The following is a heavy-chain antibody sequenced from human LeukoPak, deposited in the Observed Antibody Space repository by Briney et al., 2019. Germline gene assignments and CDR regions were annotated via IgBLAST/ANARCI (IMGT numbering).Heavy chain of an antibody. CDR3: TLPWGSGSYYDY. Sequence: PGGSLRLSCEVSGLPFRNAWLNWVRQAPGKGLEWVGHIKSKTEGGTTDYAAPVKGRFTISRDDSKNTLFLQMNSLKTEDTAVYYCTLPWGSGSYYDYWGQGTLVTVSS. V-gene: IGHV3-15*01. D-gene: IGHD3-10*01. CDR2: IKSKTEGGTT. CDR1: GLPFRNAW. J-gene: IGHJ4*02.